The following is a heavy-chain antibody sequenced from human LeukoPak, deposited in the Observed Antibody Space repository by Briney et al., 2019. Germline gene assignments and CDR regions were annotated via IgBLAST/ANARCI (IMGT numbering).Heavy chain of an antibody. CDR3: AKEITPYYFYGMDV. Sequence: QPGGSLRLSCAASGFTFSSYWMHWVRQAPGKGLEWVAVMSYDGSNKYYADSVKGRFTISRDNSKSTLYLQMNSLRAEDTAVYYCAKEITPYYFYGMDVWGKGTTVTVSS. J-gene: IGHJ6*04. CDR2: MSYDGSNK. CDR1: GFTFSSYW. V-gene: IGHV3-30*18. D-gene: IGHD4-23*01.